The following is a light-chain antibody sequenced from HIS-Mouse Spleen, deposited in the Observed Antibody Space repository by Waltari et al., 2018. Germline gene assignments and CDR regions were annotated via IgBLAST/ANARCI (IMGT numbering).Light chain of an antibody. Sequence: DIQMTQSPSSLSASVGDSVTITCQASQDLTNYLNWYQPKPGKAPKLLIYDASNLETGVPSRFSGSGSGTDFTFTISSLQPEDIATYYCQQYDNLPFTFGPGTKVDIK. V-gene: IGKV1-33*01. J-gene: IGKJ3*01. CDR1: QDLTNY. CDR2: DAS. CDR3: QQYDNLPFT.